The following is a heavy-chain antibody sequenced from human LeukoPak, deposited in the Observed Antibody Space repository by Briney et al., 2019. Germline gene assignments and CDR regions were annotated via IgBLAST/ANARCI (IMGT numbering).Heavy chain of an antibody. V-gene: IGHV4-34*01. CDR1: GGSFSGYY. J-gene: IGHJ4*02. Sequence: SETLSLTCAVYGGSFSGYYWSWIRQPPGKGLEWIGEINHSGSTNYNPPLKSRVTISVDTSKNQFSLKLSSVTAADTAVYYCAGSSASSTFDYWGQGILVTVSS. CDR3: AGSSASSTFDY. CDR2: INHSGST. D-gene: IGHD2-2*01.